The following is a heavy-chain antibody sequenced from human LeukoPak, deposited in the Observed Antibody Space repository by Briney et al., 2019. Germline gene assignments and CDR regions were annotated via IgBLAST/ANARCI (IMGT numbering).Heavy chain of an antibody. J-gene: IGHJ6*03. CDR1: GGSFSGYY. CDR2: INHSGST. Sequence: PSETLSLTCAVYGGSFSGYYWSWIRQPPGKGLEWIGEINHSGSTNYNPSLKSRVTMSIDTSKKQISLKVTSVTAADTAVYYCARVPTLGIYYYYHYMDVWGKGTTVTVSS. D-gene: IGHD1-26*01. V-gene: IGHV4-34*01. CDR3: ARVPTLGIYYYYHYMDV.